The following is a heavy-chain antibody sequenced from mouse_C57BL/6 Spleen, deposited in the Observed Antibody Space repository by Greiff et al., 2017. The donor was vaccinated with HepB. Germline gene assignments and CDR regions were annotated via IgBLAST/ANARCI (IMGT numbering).Heavy chain of an antibody. D-gene: IGHD1-1*01. V-gene: IGHV2-6-1*01. CDR3: ARQGDYYLYNAIDC. Sequence: VKLMESGPGLVAPSQSLSITCTVSGFSLTSYGVHWVRQPPGKGLEWLVVIWSDGSTTYNSALKSRLSISKENSKSQVFLKMNSLQTEYTAMYYCARQGDYYLYNAIDCRGQGASGTVSS. CDR2: IWSDGST. J-gene: IGHJ4*01. CDR1: GFSLTSYG.